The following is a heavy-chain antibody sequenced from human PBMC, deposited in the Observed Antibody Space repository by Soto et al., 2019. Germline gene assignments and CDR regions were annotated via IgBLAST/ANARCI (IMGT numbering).Heavy chain of an antibody. J-gene: IGHJ4*02. CDR1: GFTFNDYY. Sequence: PGGSLRLSCVASGFTFNDYYMSWIRQAPGKGLEWLSYISVTSAYTNYAGSVRGRFTISRDNAQNSLYLQMNSLRAEDTALYYCAITPRSSYGPFDYWGRGTLVTVSS. CDR2: ISVTSAYT. CDR3: AITPRSSYGPFDY. V-gene: IGHV3-11*06. D-gene: IGHD5-18*01.